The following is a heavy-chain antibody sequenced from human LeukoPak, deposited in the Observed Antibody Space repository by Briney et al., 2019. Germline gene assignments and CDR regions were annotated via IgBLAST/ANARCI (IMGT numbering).Heavy chain of an antibody. CDR3: AKSIAARPLNFDY. V-gene: IGHV3-23*01. CDR1: GFTFSSYA. D-gene: IGHD6-6*01. CDR2: ISGSGGST. J-gene: IGHJ4*02. Sequence: GGSLRLSCAASGFTFSSYAMSWVRQAPGKGLEWVSAISGSGGSTYYADSVKGRSTISRDNSKNTLYLQMNSLRAEDTAVYYCAKSIAARPLNFDYWGQGTLVTVSS.